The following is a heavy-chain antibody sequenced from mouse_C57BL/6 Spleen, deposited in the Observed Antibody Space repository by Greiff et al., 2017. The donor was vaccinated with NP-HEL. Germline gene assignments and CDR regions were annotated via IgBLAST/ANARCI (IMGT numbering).Heavy chain of an antibody. D-gene: IGHD1-3*01. CDR1: GYAFTNYL. V-gene: IGHV1-54*01. CDR3: ARGGSKGPFDY. J-gene: IGHJ2*01. Sequence: QVQLKQSGAELVRPGTSVKVSCKASGYAFTNYLIEWVKQRPGQGLEWIGVINPGSGGTNYNEKFKGKATLTADKSSSTAYMQLSSLTSEDSAVYFCARGGSKGPFDYWGQGTTLTVSS. CDR2: INPGSGGT.